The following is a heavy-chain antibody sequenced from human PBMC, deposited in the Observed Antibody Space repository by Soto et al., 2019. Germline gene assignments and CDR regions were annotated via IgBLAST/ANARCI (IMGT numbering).Heavy chain of an antibody. D-gene: IGHD6-19*01. Sequence: QLQLQESGSGLVKPSQTLSLTCAVSGGSTSSGGYSWSWLRQPPGKGLEWIGYISHSGSTYYNPYPQXRXTXXVDTSKNQFSLRLSSVTAADTAVYYCARGGLLPDYWGQGTLVTVSS. J-gene: IGHJ4*02. CDR2: ISHSGST. V-gene: IGHV4-30-2*01. CDR1: GGSTSSGGYS. CDR3: ARGGLLPDY.